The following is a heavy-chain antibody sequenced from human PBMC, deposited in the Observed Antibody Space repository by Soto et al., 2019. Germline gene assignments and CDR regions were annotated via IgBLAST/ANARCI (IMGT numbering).Heavy chain of an antibody. J-gene: IGHJ4*01. Sequence: GGSLRLSCATSGFTFYTFAMHWVRQAPGKGLEWVAVMSYDGRKEDYGDSVKGRFTISRDNSQKTLYLQMNSLKAEDTAVYYCASDRTYNHENNGYFGHWGQGTLVTVSS. CDR3: ASDRTYNHENNGYFGH. D-gene: IGHD3-22*01. CDR1: GFTFYTFA. CDR2: MSYDGRKE. V-gene: IGHV3-30*04.